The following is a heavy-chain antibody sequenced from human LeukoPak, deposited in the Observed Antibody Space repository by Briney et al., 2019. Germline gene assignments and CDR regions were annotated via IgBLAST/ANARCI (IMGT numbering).Heavy chain of an antibody. CDR2: ISYDGGEI. Sequence: PGGSLRLSCEVSGFTFSSYWMSWVRQAPGKGLEGVANISYDGGEIYYVDSVKGRFTISRDNAKNSLYLQMNSLRAEDAAVYYCARDKPRGSYYGSIFDSWGQGTLVTVSS. J-gene: IGHJ4*02. CDR1: GFTFSSYW. CDR3: ARDKPRGSYYGSIFDS. D-gene: IGHD1-26*01. V-gene: IGHV3-7*01.